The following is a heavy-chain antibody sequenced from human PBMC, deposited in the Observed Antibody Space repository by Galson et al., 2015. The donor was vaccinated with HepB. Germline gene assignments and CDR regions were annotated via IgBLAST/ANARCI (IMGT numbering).Heavy chain of an antibody. Sequence: SVKVSCKASGYTFTSYGISWVRQAPGQGLEWMGRINPTSGGTDFAQRFQGRVTMTRDTSISTAYMELNSLISDDTAVYYCAIPPGYSTSSTRHYWGQGTLVTVSS. CDR3: AIPPGYSTSSTRHY. D-gene: IGHD6-6*01. V-gene: IGHV1-2*06. J-gene: IGHJ4*02. CDR2: INPTSGGT. CDR1: GYTFTSYG.